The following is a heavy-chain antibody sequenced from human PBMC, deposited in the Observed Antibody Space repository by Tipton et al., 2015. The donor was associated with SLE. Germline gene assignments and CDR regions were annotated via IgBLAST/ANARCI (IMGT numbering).Heavy chain of an antibody. CDR1: GGSFSGYY. V-gene: IGHV4-34*01. CDR3: ARDGKGAARPFDY. Sequence: TLSLTCAVYGGSFSGYYWSWIRQPPGKGLEWIGSIYYSGSTYYNPSLKSRVTISVDTSKNQFSLKLSSVTAADTAVYYCARDGKGAARPFDYWGQGTLVTVSS. CDR2: IYYSGST. D-gene: IGHD6-6*01. J-gene: IGHJ4*02.